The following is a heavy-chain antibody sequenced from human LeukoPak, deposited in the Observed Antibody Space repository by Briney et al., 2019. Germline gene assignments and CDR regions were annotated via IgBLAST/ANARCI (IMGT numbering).Heavy chain of an antibody. V-gene: IGHV5-51*01. CDR1: GYIFTNHW. CDR3: AKQGAGHGSGWYSDY. D-gene: IGHD6-19*01. CDR2: IYPGDSDT. Sequence: GESLKISCKAPGYIFTNHWIGWVRQMPGKGLEWMGIIYPGDSDTRYSPSFQGQVTISADKSISTAYLQWSSLKASDSAMYYCAKQGAGHGSGWYSDYWGQGTLVTVSS. J-gene: IGHJ4*02.